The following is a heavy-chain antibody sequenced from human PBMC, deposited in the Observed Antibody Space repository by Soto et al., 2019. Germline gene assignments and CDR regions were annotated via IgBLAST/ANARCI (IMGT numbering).Heavy chain of an antibody. CDR1: GFTFSRYW. CDR2: IAQDGREK. V-gene: IGHV3-7*01. D-gene: IGHD2-8*02. Sequence: EVQLVESGGGLVQPGGSLRLSCVASGFTFSRYWMSWVCQAPGKGLEWVANIAQDGREKYYLDSVKGRFTISRDNAKSSLYLQMNSLRADDTAVYYCARELVVGPAEYFQDWGQGTLVTVSS. CDR3: ARELVVGPAEYFQD. J-gene: IGHJ1*01.